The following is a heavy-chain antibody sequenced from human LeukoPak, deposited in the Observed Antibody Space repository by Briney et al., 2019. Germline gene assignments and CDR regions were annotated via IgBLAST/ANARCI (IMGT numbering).Heavy chain of an antibody. Sequence: ASVKVSCKASGYTFTSYDINWVRQATGQGLEWMGWMNPNSGNTGYAQKFQGRVTMTRNTSICTAYMELSSLRSEDTAVYYCARTRPYYDSSSNWFDPWGQGTLVTVSS. CDR1: GYTFTSYD. V-gene: IGHV1-8*01. CDR2: MNPNSGNT. J-gene: IGHJ5*02. D-gene: IGHD3-22*01. CDR3: ARTRPYYDSSSNWFDP.